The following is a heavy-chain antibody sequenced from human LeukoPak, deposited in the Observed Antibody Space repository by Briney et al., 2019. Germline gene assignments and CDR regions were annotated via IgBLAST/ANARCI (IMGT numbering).Heavy chain of an antibody. CDR2: ISISGSTI. CDR3: GELVITLTGGV. V-gene: IGHV3-48*03. CDR1: GFTFSSYE. D-gene: IGHD3-22*01. Sequence: PGGSLRLSCAASGFTFSSYEMNWVRQAPGKGLEWVSYISISGSTIYYADSVKGRFTISRGNAKNSLYLQMNSLRAEDTAVNYFGELVITLTGGVWGKGTTSPSPQ. J-gene: IGHJ6*04.